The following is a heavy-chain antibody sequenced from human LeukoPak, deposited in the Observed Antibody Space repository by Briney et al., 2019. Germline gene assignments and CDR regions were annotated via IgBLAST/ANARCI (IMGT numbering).Heavy chain of an antibody. D-gene: IGHD2-2*01. V-gene: IGHV1-24*01. Sequence: ASVKVSCKVSGYTLTELSMHWVRQAPGKGLEWMGGFDPEDGETIYAQKFQGRVTMTEDTSTDTAYMELSSLRSEDTAVYYCATARVGYCSSTSCSHNWFDPWGQGTLVTVSS. CDR3: ATARVGYCSSTSCSHNWFDP. CDR1: GYTLTELS. J-gene: IGHJ5*02. CDR2: FDPEDGET.